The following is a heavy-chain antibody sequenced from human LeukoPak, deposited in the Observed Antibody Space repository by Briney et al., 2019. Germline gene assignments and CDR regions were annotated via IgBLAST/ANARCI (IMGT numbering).Heavy chain of an antibody. J-gene: IGHJ4*02. CDR3: AKARDYYGSGSNY. CDR2: IYSGGST. Sequence: PGGSLRLSCAASEFSVGSNYMTWVRQAPGKGLEWVSLIYSGGSTYYADSVKGRFTISRDNSKNTLYLQMNSLRAEDTAVYYCAKARDYYGSGSNYWGQGTLVTVSS. V-gene: IGHV3-53*01. CDR1: EFSVGSNY. D-gene: IGHD3-10*01.